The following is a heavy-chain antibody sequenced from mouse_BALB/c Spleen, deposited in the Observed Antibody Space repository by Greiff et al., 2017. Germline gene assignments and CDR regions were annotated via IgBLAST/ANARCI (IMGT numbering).Heavy chain of an antibody. V-gene: IGHV4-1*02. CDR2: INPDSSTI. CDR1: GFAFSRYW. D-gene: IGHD2-4*01. CDR3: ARPRNDYDGLAY. J-gene: IGHJ3*01. Sequence: EVQLQESGGGLVQPGGSLKLSCAASGFAFSRYWMRWVRQAPGKGLEWIGEINPDSSTINYTPSLKDKFIISRDNAKNTLYLQMSKVRSEDTALYYCARPRNDYDGLAYWGQGTLVTVSA.